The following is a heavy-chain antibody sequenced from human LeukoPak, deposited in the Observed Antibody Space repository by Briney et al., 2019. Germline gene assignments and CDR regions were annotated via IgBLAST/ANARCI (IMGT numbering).Heavy chain of an antibody. CDR2: IYYSGST. J-gene: IGHJ4*02. CDR3: ARRSYYDSSGYYSDY. CDR1: GGSFSGYY. V-gene: IGHV4-34*01. D-gene: IGHD3-22*01. Sequence: SETLSLTCGVYGGSFSGYYWDWIRQAPGKGLEWIGCIYYSGSTYYNPSLKSRVTISVDTSKNQFSLKLSSVTAADTAVYYCARRSYYDSSGYYSDYWGQGILVTVSS.